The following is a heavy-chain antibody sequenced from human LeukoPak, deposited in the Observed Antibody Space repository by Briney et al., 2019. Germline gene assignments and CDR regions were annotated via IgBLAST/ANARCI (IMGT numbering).Heavy chain of an antibody. V-gene: IGHV4-30-2*01. CDR3: ARGPQTDRTNLSTTPFWY. CDR1: GGSISSGGYY. J-gene: IGHJ4*02. Sequence: SQTLSLTCTVSGGSISSGGYYWSWIRQPPGKGLEWIGEINHSGSTNYNPSLKSRVTISVDTSKNQFSLKLSSVTAADTAVYYCARGPQTDRTNLSTTPFWYWGQGTLVTVSS. CDR2: INHSGST. D-gene: IGHD1-26*01.